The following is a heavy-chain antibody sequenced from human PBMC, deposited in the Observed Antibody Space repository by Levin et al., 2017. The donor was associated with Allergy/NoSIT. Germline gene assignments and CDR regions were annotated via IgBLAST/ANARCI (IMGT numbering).Heavy chain of an antibody. J-gene: IGHJ5*02. CDR2: ISGNGAGT. CDR1: GFSFSTYG. V-gene: IGHV3-23*01. D-gene: IGHD3/OR15-3a*01. Sequence: GGSLRLSCSASGFSFSTYGMNWVRQAPGKGLEWVSGISGNGAGTYYADSLKGRFTISRDNSKNTFYLQMNSLRAEDTAFYYCARGGTSSNYAPYNWFDRWGQGTLVTVSS. CDR3: ARGGTSSNYAPYNWFDR.